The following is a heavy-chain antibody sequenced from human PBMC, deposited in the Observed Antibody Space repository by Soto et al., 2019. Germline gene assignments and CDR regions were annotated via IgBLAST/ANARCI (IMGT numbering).Heavy chain of an antibody. CDR2: IYWDDDK. CDR1: GFSLITSGVG. V-gene: IGHV2-5*02. CDR3: AHIVIGCFT. D-gene: IGHD3-10*01. J-gene: IGHJ5*02. Sequence: QITLKESGPTLVKPTQTLTLTCTISGFSLITSGVGVGWIRQPPGKALEWLALIYWDDDKRYSPSLKSRLTITKDTSKNQVVLTMTNMDPVDTAPYYCAHIVIGCFTWGRGALVTVSS.